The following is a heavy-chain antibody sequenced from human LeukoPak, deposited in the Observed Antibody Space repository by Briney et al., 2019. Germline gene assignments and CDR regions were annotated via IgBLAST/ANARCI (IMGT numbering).Heavy chain of an antibody. D-gene: IGHD5-24*01. CDR2: IYYSGST. Sequence: SETLSLTCTVSGGSISSYYWSWIRQPPGKGLEWIGYIYYSGSTNYNPSLKSRVTISVDTSKNQFSLKLSSVTAADTAVYYCARGGDVEMATIFPFDYWGQGTLVTVSS. CDR3: ARGGDVEMATIFPFDY. J-gene: IGHJ4*02. V-gene: IGHV4-59*01. CDR1: GGSISSYY.